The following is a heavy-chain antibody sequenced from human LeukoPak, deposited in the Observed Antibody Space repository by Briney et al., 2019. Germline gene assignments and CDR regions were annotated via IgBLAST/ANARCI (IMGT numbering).Heavy chain of an antibody. CDR1: GDAISGYSYY. D-gene: IGHD5-12*01. J-gene: IGHJ4*02. Sequence: PSETLSLTCTVSGDAISGYSYYKWTWIRQPPGKGLEWIGYIYYSGSTNYNPSLRSRVTISVDTSKNQFSLKLTSVTAADTAVYYCAREYSDFDYWGQGTLVTVSS. CDR3: AREYSDFDY. V-gene: IGHV4-61*01. CDR2: IYYSGST.